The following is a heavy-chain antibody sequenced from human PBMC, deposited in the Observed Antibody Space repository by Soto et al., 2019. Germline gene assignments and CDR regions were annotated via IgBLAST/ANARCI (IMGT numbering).Heavy chain of an antibody. J-gene: IGHJ4*02. D-gene: IGHD2-15*01. Sequence: QVQLQESGPGLVKPSQTLSLTCTVSSGSISSGDDCWSWIRQHPGKGLEWIGYIYYNGNTYFNPSLKSRATISVGTSKNQLSLKLTSVTAAATAVYYCARTYDSKYPFDYESWGQGTLVTVSA. V-gene: IGHV4-30-4*01. CDR3: ARTYDSKYPFDYES. CDR2: IYYNGNT. CDR1: SGSISSGDDC.